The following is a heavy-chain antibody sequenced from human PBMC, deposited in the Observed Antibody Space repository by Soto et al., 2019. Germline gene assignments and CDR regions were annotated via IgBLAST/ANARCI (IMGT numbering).Heavy chain of an antibody. CDR2: IYYSGST. D-gene: IGHD3-3*01. V-gene: IGHV4-59*08. J-gene: IGHJ5*02. CDR1: GGSISSYY. CDR3: ARQGSGYGFWSGYPYNWFDP. Sequence: SETLSLTCTVSGGSISSYYWSWIRQPPGKGLEWIGYIYYSGSTNYNPSLKSRVTISVDTSKNQFSLKLSSVTAADTAVYYCARQGSGYGFWSGYPYNWFDPWGQGTLVTVSS.